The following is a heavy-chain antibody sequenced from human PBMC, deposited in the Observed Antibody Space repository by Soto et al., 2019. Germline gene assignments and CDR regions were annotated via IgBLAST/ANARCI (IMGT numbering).Heavy chain of an antibody. CDR3: ARGGHVVVVTAAFYY. CDR1: GDTFTNYY. J-gene: IGHJ4*02. CDR2: VNPSGGHT. Sequence: QVQLMQSGAEVKKPGASVKVSCKASGDTFTNYYIHWVRQAPGEGHEWMGTVNPSGGHTTYSQNFLGRVTMTRDTSTSTLYMELTSLTSDDTAVYYCARGGHVVVVTAAFYYSGQGTLVTVSS. V-gene: IGHV1-46*01. D-gene: IGHD2-21*02.